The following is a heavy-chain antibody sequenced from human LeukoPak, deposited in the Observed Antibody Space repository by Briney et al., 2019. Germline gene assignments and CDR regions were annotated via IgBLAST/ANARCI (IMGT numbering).Heavy chain of an antibody. Sequence: ASVKVSCKASGYTFTSYAMNWVRQAPGQGLEWMGWINTNTWNPTYAQGFTGRFVFSLDTSVSTAYLQISSLKAEDTAVYYCAREPLAAAGPTQDWFDPWGQGTLVTVSS. V-gene: IGHV7-4-1*02. D-gene: IGHD6-13*01. CDR3: AREPLAAAGPTQDWFDP. CDR1: GYTFTSYA. CDR2: INTNTWNP. J-gene: IGHJ5*02.